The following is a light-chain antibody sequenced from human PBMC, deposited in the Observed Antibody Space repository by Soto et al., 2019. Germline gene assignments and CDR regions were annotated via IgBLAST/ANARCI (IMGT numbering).Light chain of an antibody. V-gene: IGKV3-20*01. J-gene: IGKJ1*01. CDR1: QSVSTNY. Sequence: EIGLTQSPGTLSLSPGERATLSCRASQSVSTNYLAWYQQKPGQAPRLLIYGASNRATGIPDRFSGSGSGTNFTLTISRLETEDVAGYYCQQYCSSGAFGKGTKVEIK. CDR3: QQYCSSGA. CDR2: GAS.